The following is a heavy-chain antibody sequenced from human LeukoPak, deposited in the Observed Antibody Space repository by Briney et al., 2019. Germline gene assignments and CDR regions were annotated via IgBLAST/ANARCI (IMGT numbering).Heavy chain of an antibody. CDR2: INPSGGST. V-gene: IGHV1-46*03. CDR1: GYTFTSYY. Sequence: ASVKVSCKASGYTFTSYYMHWVRQAPGQGLEWMGIINPSGGSTSYAQKFRGRVTMTRDTSTSTVYMELSSLRSEDTAVYYCARDSRGYNWNDEGGLYWGQGTLVTVSS. CDR3: ARDSRGYNWNDEGGLY. J-gene: IGHJ4*02. D-gene: IGHD1-20*01.